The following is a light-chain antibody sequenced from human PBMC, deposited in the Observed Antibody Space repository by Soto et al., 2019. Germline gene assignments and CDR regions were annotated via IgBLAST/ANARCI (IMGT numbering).Light chain of an antibody. CDR2: GAS. J-gene: IGKJ2*01. V-gene: IGKV3-20*01. CDR3: QQYDRPPYS. Sequence: EIVVTQSPGTLSLSPGERGTLSCRASQSVSRNNLAWYQQRPGQPPRLFIYGASSRAPGIPDRFSGSGSGTDFTLTISRLEPEDSAVYVCQQYDRPPYSFGQGTKLEIK. CDR1: QSVSRNN.